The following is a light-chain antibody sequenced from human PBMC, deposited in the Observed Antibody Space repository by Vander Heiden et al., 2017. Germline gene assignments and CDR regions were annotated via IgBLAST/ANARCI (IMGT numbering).Light chain of an antibody. CDR2: GAS. V-gene: IGKV1-27*01. CDR3: QNYITAPPT. J-gene: IGKJ1*01. CDR1: QGISSY. Sequence: DIQMTQSPSSLSASVGDRVTITCRASQGISSYLAWYQQKPGKVPKLLIYGASTLLSGVPSRFSGSGYGKHFTLSISSLQPEDVATYFCQNYITAPPTFGQGTKVEIK.